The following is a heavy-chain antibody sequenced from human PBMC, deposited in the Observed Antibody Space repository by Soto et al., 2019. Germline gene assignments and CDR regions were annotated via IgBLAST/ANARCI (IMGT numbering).Heavy chain of an antibody. Sequence: VKFSCKSSGGTFSSYAISWVRQAPGQGLEWMGGIIPIFGTANYAQKFQGRVTITADESTSTAYMELSSLRSEDTAVYYCASSYYYDSSGYPGGTYFDYWGQGTLVTVSS. D-gene: IGHD3-22*01. CDR3: ASSYYYDSSGYPGGTYFDY. CDR1: GGTFSSYA. J-gene: IGHJ4*02. V-gene: IGHV1-69*13. CDR2: IIPIFGTA.